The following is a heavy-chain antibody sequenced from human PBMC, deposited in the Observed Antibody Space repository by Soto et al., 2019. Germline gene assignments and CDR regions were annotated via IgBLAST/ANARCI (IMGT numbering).Heavy chain of an antibody. CDR2: ISGSGDST. D-gene: IGHD5-18*01. J-gene: IGHJ5*02. Sequence: PGGSLRLSCAASGFTFGSYAMSWVRQAPGKGLEWVSGISGSGDSTYYADSVKGRFTISRDNSKNTLYLQMNSLRADDTAIYYCALGYSYAPFDPWGQGTLVTVSS. V-gene: IGHV3-23*01. CDR3: ALGYSYAPFDP. CDR1: GFTFGSYA.